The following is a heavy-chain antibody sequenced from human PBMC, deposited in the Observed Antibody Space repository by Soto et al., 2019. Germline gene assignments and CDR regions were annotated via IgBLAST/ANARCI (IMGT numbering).Heavy chain of an antibody. J-gene: IGHJ4*02. CDR1: GGTFSSYA. V-gene: IGHV1-69*12. CDR3: ARVWEGAVDTAMEDY. CDR2: IIPIFGTA. D-gene: IGHD5-18*01. Sequence: QVQLVQSGAEVKKPGSSVKVSCKASGGTFSSYAISWVRQAPGQGLEWMGGIIPIFGTANYAQKFQGRVTITAGESTSTAYMELSSLRSEDTAVYYCARVWEGAVDTAMEDYWGQGTLVTVSS.